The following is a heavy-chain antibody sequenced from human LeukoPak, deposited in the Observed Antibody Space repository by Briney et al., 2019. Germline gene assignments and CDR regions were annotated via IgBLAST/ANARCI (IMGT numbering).Heavy chain of an antibody. V-gene: IGHV3-21*04. Sequence: GRSLRLSCAASGFTLTFYWMRWVRQAPGKGLEWVSSISSSSSYIYYADSVKGRFTISRDNSKNTLYLQMNSLRAEDTAVYYCAKDSETHYDILTGYFSWGQGTLVTVSS. D-gene: IGHD3-9*01. J-gene: IGHJ5*02. CDR1: GFTLTFYW. CDR2: ISSSSSYI. CDR3: AKDSETHYDILTGYFS.